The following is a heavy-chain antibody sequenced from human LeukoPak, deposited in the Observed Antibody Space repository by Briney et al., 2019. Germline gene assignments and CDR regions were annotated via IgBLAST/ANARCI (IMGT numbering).Heavy chain of an antibody. CDR1: GGSISSYY. D-gene: IGHD3/OR15-3a*01. Sequence: SETLSLICTVSGGSISSYYWSWIRQPPGKGLERIGYIYYSGSTNYNPSLKSRVTISVDTSKNQFSLKLSSVTAADTAVYYCARDQTDFDHWHYGMDVWGQGTTVTVSS. V-gene: IGHV4-59*01. CDR2: IYYSGST. J-gene: IGHJ6*02. CDR3: ARDQTDFDHWHYGMDV.